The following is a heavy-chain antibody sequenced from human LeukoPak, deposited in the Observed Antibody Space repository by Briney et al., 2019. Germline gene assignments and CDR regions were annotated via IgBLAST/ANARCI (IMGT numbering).Heavy chain of an antibody. CDR3: AREGYNGKFDY. V-gene: IGHV3-48*03. CDR2: ISSSGSTI. D-gene: IGHD5-12*01. CDR1: GFTFTIYE. Sequence: GGSLRLSCAASGFTFTIYEMNWVRQAPGKGLEWVSYISSSGSTIYYADSVKGRFTISRDNAQNSLYLQINSLRAEDTAVYYCAREGYNGKFDYWGQGTLVTVSS. J-gene: IGHJ4*02.